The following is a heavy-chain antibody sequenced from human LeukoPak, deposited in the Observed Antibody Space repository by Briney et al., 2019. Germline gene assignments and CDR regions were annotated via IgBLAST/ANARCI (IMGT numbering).Heavy chain of an antibody. J-gene: IGHJ5*02. CDR2: ISAYNGNT. CDR1: GYTFTSYG. V-gene: IGHV1-18*01. Sequence: GASVKVSCKASGYTFTSYGISWARQAPGQGLEWMGWISAYNGNTNYAQKLQGRVTMTTDTSTSTAYMELRSLRSDDTAVYYCARRLGYGSGSENWFDPWGQGTLVTVSS. D-gene: IGHD3-10*01. CDR3: ARRLGYGSGSENWFDP.